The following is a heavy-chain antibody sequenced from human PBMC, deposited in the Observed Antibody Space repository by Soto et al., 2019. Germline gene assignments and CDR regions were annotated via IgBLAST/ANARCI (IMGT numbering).Heavy chain of an antibody. CDR2: ISYDGSNK. CDR1: GFTFSSYA. D-gene: IGHD4-17*01. V-gene: IGHV3-30-3*01. CDR3: ARVRDGPRSLTVTFVFEY. Sequence: GGSLRLSCAASGFTFSSYAMHWVRQAPGKGLEWVAVISYDGSNKYYADSVKGRFTISRDNSKNTLYLQMNSLRAEDTAVYYCARVRDGPRSLTVTFVFEYWGQGTLVTSPQ. J-gene: IGHJ4*02.